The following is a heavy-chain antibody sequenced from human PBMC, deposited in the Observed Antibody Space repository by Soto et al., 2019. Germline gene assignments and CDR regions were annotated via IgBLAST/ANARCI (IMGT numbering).Heavy chain of an antibody. Sequence: ASVKVSCKASGYTFTGYYMHWVRQAPGQGLEWMGWINPNSGGTNYAQKFQGWVTMTRDTSISTAYMELSRLRSDDTAVYYCARGGGSSSRYYYYYMDVWGKGTTVTVSS. CDR2: INPNSGGT. J-gene: IGHJ6*03. D-gene: IGHD6-6*01. CDR3: ARGGGSSSRYYYYYMDV. V-gene: IGHV1-2*04. CDR1: GYTFTGYY.